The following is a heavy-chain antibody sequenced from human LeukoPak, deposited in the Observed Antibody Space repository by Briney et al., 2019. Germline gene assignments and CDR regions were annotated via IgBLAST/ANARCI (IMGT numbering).Heavy chain of an antibody. CDR2: INPSSGDA. CDR3: ARGRGRYCSSTSCETYYYYMDV. J-gene: IGHJ6*03. V-gene: IGHV1-2*02. Sequence: AASVKVSCKASGYTFTGYYMHWVRQAPGQGLEWMGWINPSSGDANYAQKFQSRVTMTRDTSISTAYMELSRLRSDDTAVYYCARGRGRYCSSTSCETYYYYMDVWGKGTTVTVSS. D-gene: IGHD2-2*01. CDR1: GYTFTGYY.